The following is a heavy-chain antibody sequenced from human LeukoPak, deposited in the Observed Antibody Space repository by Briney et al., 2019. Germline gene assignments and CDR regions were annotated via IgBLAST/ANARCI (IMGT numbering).Heavy chain of an antibody. Sequence: GGSLRLSCAASGFTVSTNYMTWVRQAPGKGLEWVSVIYSGGNTYYADSAKGRFTISRDNSKNTLSLQMNSLRAEDTAVYYCARGGVARSFDIWGQGTMVTVSS. CDR2: IYSGGNT. CDR3: ARGGVARSFDI. D-gene: IGHD3-3*01. J-gene: IGHJ3*02. V-gene: IGHV3-66*01. CDR1: GFTVSTNY.